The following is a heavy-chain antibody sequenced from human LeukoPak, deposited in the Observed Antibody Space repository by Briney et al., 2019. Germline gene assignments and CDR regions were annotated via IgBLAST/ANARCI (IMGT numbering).Heavy chain of an antibody. CDR3: ARATTVVTSSFGY. CDR2: MNPNRGNT. Sequence: ASVKVSCKASGYTITSYDISWVRQATGQGLEWMGWMNPNRGNTGYAQKFQGRVTMTSNTSINTAYMELSSLRPEDTAVYYCARATTVVTSSFGYWGQGTLVTVSS. J-gene: IGHJ4*02. CDR1: GYTITSYD. D-gene: IGHD4-23*01. V-gene: IGHV1-8*01.